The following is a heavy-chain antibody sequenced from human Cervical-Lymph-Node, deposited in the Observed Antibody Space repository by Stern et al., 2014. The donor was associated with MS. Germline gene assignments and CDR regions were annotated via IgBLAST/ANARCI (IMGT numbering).Heavy chain of an antibody. Sequence: VQLVESGGGLVQPGGSLRLSCAASGFTFSSYWMSWVRQAPGKGLEWVANIKQDGSEKYYVDSVKGRFTISRDNAKNSLYLQMNSLRAEDTAVYYCARDLERYSYGGGYYYYYGMDVWGQGTTVTVSS. CDR2: IKQDGSEK. V-gene: IGHV3-7*01. D-gene: IGHD5-18*01. CDR1: GFTFSSYW. CDR3: ARDLERYSYGGGYYYYYGMDV. J-gene: IGHJ6*02.